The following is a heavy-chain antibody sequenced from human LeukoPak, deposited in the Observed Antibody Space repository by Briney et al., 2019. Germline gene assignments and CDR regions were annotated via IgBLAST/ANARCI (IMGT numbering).Heavy chain of an antibody. CDR2: FDPEDGET. V-gene: IGHV1-24*01. J-gene: IGHJ4*02. Sequence: ASVKVSCKVSGYTLTELSMHCVRQAPGKGLEWMGGFDPEDGETIYAQKFQGRVTMTEDTSTDTAYMELSSLRSEDTAVYYCATSLSELEPPDYWGQGTLVTVSS. CDR3: ATSLSELEPPDY. D-gene: IGHD1-1*01. CDR1: GYTLTELS.